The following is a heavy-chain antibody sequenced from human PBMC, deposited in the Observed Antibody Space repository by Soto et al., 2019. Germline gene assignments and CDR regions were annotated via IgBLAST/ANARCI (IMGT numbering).Heavy chain of an antibody. CDR3: AKDPPRYSSGWYGFDY. J-gene: IGHJ4*02. D-gene: IGHD6-19*01. Sequence: GGSLRLSFASSWFVFNIDCMHWVRQVPCEGHGLLMWLEWVSAITGSGGSTYYADSVKGRFTISRDNSKNTLYLQMNSLRAEDTAVYYCAKDPPRYSSGWYGFDYWGQGTLVTVSS. V-gene: IGHV3-NL1*01. CDR1: WFVFNIDC. CDR2: ITGSGGST.